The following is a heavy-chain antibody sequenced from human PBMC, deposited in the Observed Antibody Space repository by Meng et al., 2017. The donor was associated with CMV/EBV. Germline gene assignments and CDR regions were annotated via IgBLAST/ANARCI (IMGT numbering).Heavy chain of an antibody. CDR3: ARGGSDSSGWDFDY. CDR1: GGSISSGGSY. D-gene: IGHD6-19*01. Sequence: SGGSISSGGSYWSWIRQHPGKGLEWIGYIYYSGSTYYNPSLKSRVTISVDTSKNQFSLKLSSVTAADTAVYYCARGGSDSSGWDFDYWGQGTLVTVSS. V-gene: IGHV4-31*02. CDR2: IYYSGST. J-gene: IGHJ4*02.